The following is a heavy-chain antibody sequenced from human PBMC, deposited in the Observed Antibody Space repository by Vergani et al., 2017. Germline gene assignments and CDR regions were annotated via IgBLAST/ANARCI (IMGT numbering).Heavy chain of an antibody. CDR2: INPNSGVT. J-gene: IGHJ2*01. CDR3: AREGDLGQHWYFDL. Sequence: QVQLVQSGAEVKKPGASVKVSCKASGYTFTGYYMHWVRQAPGQGLEWMGRINPNSGVTNYAQKFQGRVTMTRDTSISTAYMELSRLRSDDTAVYYCAREGDLGQHWYFDLWGRGTLVTVSS. D-gene: IGHD3-10*01. CDR1: GYTFTGYY. V-gene: IGHV1-2*06.